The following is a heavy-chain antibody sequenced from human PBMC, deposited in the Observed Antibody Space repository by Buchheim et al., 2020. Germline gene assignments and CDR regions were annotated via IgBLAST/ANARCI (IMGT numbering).Heavy chain of an antibody. V-gene: IGHV1-8*01. CDR1: GYTFTCCD. D-gene: IGHD4-17*01. J-gene: IGHJ4*02. CDR3: ARVYGDIDY. Sequence: QVQLVQSGAEVKKPGASVKVSCKASGYTFTCCDIKWVRQAPGHGLEWMGWMNLKSGNTGYAQKFQGRVTMTRNNFISTAYMELSGLRSEDTAVYYCARVYGDIDYWGQGTL. CDR2: MNLKSGNT.